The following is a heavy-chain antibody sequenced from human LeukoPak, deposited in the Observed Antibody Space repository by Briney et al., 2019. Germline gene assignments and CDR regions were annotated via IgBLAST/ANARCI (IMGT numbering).Heavy chain of an antibody. V-gene: IGHV1-2*02. J-gene: IGHJ4*02. Sequence: ASVKVSCKASGYTFTDFYMHWVRQAPGQGLEWMGWINPDSGDTHYAQNFQGRVTMTRDTSITTAYLELNSLRSDDTAVYFCAREAHCSTSSCEIDFWGQGTLVTVSS. CDR3: AREAHCSTSSCEIDF. CDR2: INPDSGDT. CDR1: GYTFTDFY. D-gene: IGHD2-2*01.